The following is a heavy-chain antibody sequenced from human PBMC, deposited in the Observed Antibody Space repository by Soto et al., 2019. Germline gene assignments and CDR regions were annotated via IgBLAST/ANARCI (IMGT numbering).Heavy chain of an antibody. D-gene: IGHD1-1*01. CDR2: INHSGST. CDR1: GGSFSGYY. Sequence: PSETLSLTCAVYGGSFSGYYWSWIRQPPGKGLEWIGEINHSGSTNYNPSLESRVTISVDRSRNQLSLKLTSVSAADTAVYYCARSRNLDVWGPGTTVTVSS. J-gene: IGHJ6*02. V-gene: IGHV4-34*01. CDR3: ARSRNLDV.